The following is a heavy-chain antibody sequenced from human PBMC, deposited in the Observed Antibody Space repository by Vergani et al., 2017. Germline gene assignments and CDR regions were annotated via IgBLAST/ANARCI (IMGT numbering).Heavy chain of an antibody. V-gene: IGHV3-23*01. CDR3: AGLSYGTTPYLQGGYDC. J-gene: IGHJ4*02. D-gene: IGHD4/OR15-4a*01. CDR1: GFTFSACP. Sequence: EVQLLQSGGGVIQPGGSVRLSCAASGFTFSACPMTWVRQAPGKGLEWVSAISARYPSTYYADSVKGRFTISRDNSKNMLYLQMNSLRAEDTAVYYCAGLSYGTTPYLQGGYDCWGQGTLVSVSS. CDR2: ISARYPST.